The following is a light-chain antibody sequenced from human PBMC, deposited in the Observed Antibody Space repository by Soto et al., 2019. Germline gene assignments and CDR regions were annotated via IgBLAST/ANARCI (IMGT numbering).Light chain of an antibody. J-gene: IGLJ1*01. CDR2: EVS. V-gene: IGLV2-8*01. CDR3: PSYARSHNPA. CDR1: SSDVGAHNF. Sequence: QSVLTQPPSASGSPGQSVTISCTGTSSDVGAHNFVSWHQQHPGKAPKLMAYEVSKRPSGVPDRFSGSKSGNTASLTVSRLQAEYEADYCCPSYARSHNPALGPAPEVT.